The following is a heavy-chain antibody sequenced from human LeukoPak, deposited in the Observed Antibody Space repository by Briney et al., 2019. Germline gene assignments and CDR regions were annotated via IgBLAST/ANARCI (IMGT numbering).Heavy chain of an antibody. V-gene: IGHV4-34*01. CDR3: ARVSGYYYYYMDV. CDR1: GFTVSSNY. D-gene: IGHD3-10*01. Sequence: GSLGLSCAASGFTVSSNYMSWVRQPPGKGLEWIGEINHSGSTNYNPSLKSRVTISVDTSKNQFSLKLSSVTAADTAVYYCARVSGYYYYYMDVWGKGTTVTVSS. CDR2: INHSGST. J-gene: IGHJ6*03.